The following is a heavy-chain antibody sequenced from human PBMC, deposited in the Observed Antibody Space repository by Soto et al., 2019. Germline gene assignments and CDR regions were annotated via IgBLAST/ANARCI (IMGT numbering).Heavy chain of an antibody. CDR3: AIDKAAGNYGVYYYYGMDV. V-gene: IGHV3-30*03. CDR2: FSYDGRNK. J-gene: IGHJ6*04. CDR1: GFTFSTYG. D-gene: IGHD4-17*01. Sequence: GGSLRLSCAASGFTFSTYGMHWVRQAPGKGLEWVAVFSYDGRNKYYADSVKGRFTISRDKSKNTLYLQMNSLRAEDTAVYYCAIDKAAGNYGVYYYYGMDVWGKGTTVTVSS.